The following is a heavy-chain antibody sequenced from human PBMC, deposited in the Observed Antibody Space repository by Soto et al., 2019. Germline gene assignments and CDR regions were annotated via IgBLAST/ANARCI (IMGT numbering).Heavy chain of an antibody. CDR2: IIPIFGTA. CDR3: ARGTGPNILVVPAATLYYYYGMDV. CDR1: GGTFSSYA. J-gene: IGHJ6*02. D-gene: IGHD2-2*01. V-gene: IGHV1-69*01. Sequence: QVQLVQSGAEVKKPGSSVKVSCKASGGTFSSYAISWVRQAPGQGLEWMGGIIPIFGTANYAQKFQGRVTITADESTSTAYMELSSLRSEDTAVYYCARGTGPNILVVPAATLYYYYGMDVWGQGTTVTVSS.